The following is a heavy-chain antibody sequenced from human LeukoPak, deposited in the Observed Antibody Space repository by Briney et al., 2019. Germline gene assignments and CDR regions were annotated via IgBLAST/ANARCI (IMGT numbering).Heavy chain of an antibody. CDR1: GSTFSRHS. Sequence: GGSLRLSCAASGSTFSRHSMNWVRQAPGKGLQWVASIDSRSAYIYYADSVKGRFIISRDNAKTSLYLHTNSLRAEDTAVYYCAAYNYGYLADYWGQGTLVTVSS. CDR2: IDSRSAYI. V-gene: IGHV3-21*01. J-gene: IGHJ4*02. CDR3: AAYNYGYLADY. D-gene: IGHD5-18*01.